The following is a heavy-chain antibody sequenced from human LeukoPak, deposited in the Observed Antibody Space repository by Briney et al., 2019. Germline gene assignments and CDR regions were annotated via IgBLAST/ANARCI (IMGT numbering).Heavy chain of an antibody. CDR3: ARDGRAIS. Sequence: GASVKVSCKASGYTFTSYYMHWVRQAPGQGLEWMGIINPSGGSTSYAQKFQGRVTLTADVTTSTVQMELTSLKSEDTAVYYCARDGRAISWGQGTLVTVSS. CDR2: INPSGGST. D-gene: IGHD1-26*01. V-gene: IGHV1-46*01. J-gene: IGHJ5*02. CDR1: GYTFTSYY.